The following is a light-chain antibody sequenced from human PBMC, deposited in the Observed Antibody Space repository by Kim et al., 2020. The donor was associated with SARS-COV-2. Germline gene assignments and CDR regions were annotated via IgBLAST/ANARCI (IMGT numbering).Light chain of an antibody. CDR3: QQRGNWPPALT. CDR1: HNVDIS. V-gene: IGKV3-11*01. CDR2: DAA. J-gene: IGKJ4*01. Sequence: PGESATLSCKARHNVDISLAWYQQTPGQAPRLLIYDAAIRAAGIPDRFSASGSGTDFTLTIASLAPEDFAVYYCQQRGNWPPALTFGGGTKVDIK.